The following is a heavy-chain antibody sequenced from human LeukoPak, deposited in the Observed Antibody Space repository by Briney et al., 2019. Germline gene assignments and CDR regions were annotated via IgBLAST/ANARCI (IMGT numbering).Heavy chain of an antibody. D-gene: IGHD3-9*01. J-gene: IGHJ5*02. CDR1: GGSFSGYY. V-gene: IGHV4-34*01. CDR2: INHSGST. CDR3: ARGHYDILTGYTVGWFDP. Sequence: SETLSLTCAVYGGSFSGYYWSWIRQPPGKGLEWIGEINHSGSTNYNPSLKSRVTISVDTSKNQFSLKLSSVTAADTAVYYCARGHYDILTGYTVGWFDPWSQGTLVTVSS.